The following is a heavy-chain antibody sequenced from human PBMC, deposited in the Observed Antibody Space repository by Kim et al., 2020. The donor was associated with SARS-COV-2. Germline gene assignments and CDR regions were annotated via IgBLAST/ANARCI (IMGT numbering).Heavy chain of an antibody. V-gene: IGHV3-9*01. D-gene: IGHD6-19*01. CDR3: AKDIGHSSGCPGDY. J-gene: IGHJ4*02. Sequence: ADSVQGRFTISTDNAKNSLYLQMNRLRAEDTALYYCAKDIGHSSGCPGDYWGQGTLVTVSS.